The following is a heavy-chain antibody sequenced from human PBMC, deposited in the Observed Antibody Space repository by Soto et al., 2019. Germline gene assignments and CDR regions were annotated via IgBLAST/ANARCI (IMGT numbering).Heavy chain of an antibody. D-gene: IGHD1-26*01. J-gene: IGHJ1*01. Sequence: GGSLRLSCVASAFTFKYDWMSWVRQSPGKGLEWVANINDDGSEEYYLDSVRGRFTISRDNAKNSLFLHMNSLTTEDTAVYFCARELIVGPAEYFQDWGQGTRVTVSS. V-gene: IGHV3-7*01. CDR1: AFTFKYDW. CDR3: ARELIVGPAEYFQD. CDR2: INDDGSEE.